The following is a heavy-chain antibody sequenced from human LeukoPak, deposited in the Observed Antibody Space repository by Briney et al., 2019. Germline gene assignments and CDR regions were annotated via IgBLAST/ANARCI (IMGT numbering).Heavy chain of an antibody. CDR1: GFTFSSDG. Sequence: PGGSLRLSCAASGFTFSSDGIHWGRQAPRKGLEWVAFVSNNGIDKHYGDSVQGRFYIYRDNSKNTLYLEMKSLRVEDTAMYYCAKGITRDSYYLDYWGQGTLVTVSS. J-gene: IGHJ4*02. V-gene: IGHV3-30*02. CDR3: AKGITRDSYYLDY. CDR2: VSNNGIDK. D-gene: IGHD1-20*01.